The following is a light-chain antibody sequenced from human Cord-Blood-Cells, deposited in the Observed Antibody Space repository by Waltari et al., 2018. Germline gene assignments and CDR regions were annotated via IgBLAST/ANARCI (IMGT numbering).Light chain of an antibody. V-gene: IGKV3-11*01. Sequence: EIVLTQSPATLSLSPGERATLSCRASQSVSSYLAWNQQKPGQAPRLLFYDASNRATGIPARFSGSGSGTDFTLTISSLEPEDFAVYYCQQRSNWPLTFGGGTKVEIK. CDR1: QSVSSY. CDR2: DAS. CDR3: QQRSNWPLT. J-gene: IGKJ4*01.